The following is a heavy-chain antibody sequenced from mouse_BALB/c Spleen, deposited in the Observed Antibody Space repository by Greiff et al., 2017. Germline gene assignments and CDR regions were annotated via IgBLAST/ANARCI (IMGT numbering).Heavy chain of an antibody. J-gene: IGHJ3*01. V-gene: IGHV1S81*02. CDR3: ANWDGGFAY. Sequence: QVQLQQPGAELVKPGASVKLSCKASGYTFTSYWMHWVKQRPGQGLEWIGEINPSNGRTNYNEKFKSKATLTVDKSSSTAYMQLSSLTSEDSAVYYCANWDGGFAYWGQGTLVTGSA. CDR1: GYTFTSYW. D-gene: IGHD4-1*02. CDR2: INPSNGRT.